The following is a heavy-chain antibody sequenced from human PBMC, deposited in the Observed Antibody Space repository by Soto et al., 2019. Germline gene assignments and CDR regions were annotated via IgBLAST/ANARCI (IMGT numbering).Heavy chain of an antibody. CDR2: ISYDGSNK. CDR1: GFTFSSYA. V-gene: IGHV3-30-3*01. D-gene: IGHD3-16*01. CDR3: ARDLRNMITFGGVMTSFYYYGMDV. J-gene: IGHJ6*02. Sequence: GGSLRLSCAASGFTFSSYAMHWVRQAPGKGLEWVAVISYDGSNKYYADSVKGRFTISRDNSKNTLYLQMNSLRVEDTAVYYCARDLRNMITFGGVMTSFYYYGMDVWGQGTMVTVSS.